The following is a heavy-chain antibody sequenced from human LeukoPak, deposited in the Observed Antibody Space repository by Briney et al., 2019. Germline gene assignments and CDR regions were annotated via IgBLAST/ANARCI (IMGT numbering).Heavy chain of an antibody. Sequence: GGSLRLSCAASGFTFTSYSMNWVRQAPGKGLEWVSTISGGGGSTYYADSVKGRFTISRDNSKNTLYLQMNSLRAEDTAVYYCAKDSSSWYAKFDYWGQGTLVTVSS. D-gene: IGHD6-13*01. CDR2: ISGGGGST. V-gene: IGHV3-23*01. CDR3: AKDSSSWYAKFDY. J-gene: IGHJ4*02. CDR1: GFTFTSYS.